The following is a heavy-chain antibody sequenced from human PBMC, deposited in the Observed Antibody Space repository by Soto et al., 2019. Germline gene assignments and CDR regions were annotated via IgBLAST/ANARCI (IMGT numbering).Heavy chain of an antibody. J-gene: IGHJ6*02. CDR1: GDSISNNNC. CDR2: IYDSGTT. V-gene: IGHV4-4*02. Sequence: PSETLSLTCAVSGDSISNNNCWNWVRQPPGKGLEWIGEIYDSGTTNDNPSLKSRVTMSVDKSENQFSLRLSSLTAADTAVYYCARRRITTFGVVITGYGMDVWGQGTTVTVSS. D-gene: IGHD3-3*01. CDR3: ARRRITTFGVVITGYGMDV.